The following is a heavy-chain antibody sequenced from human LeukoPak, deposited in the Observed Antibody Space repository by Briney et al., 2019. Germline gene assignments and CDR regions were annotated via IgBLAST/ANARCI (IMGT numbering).Heavy chain of an antibody. D-gene: IGHD3-9*01. Sequence: ASETLSLTCTVSGGSVSSGSYYWSWIRQPPGKGLEWVGYIYYSGSTNYNPSLKSRVTISVDTSKNQFSLKLSSVTAADTAVYYCARGPYDIFEYWGQGTLSPSPQ. CDR1: GGSVSSGSYY. J-gene: IGHJ4*02. CDR3: ARGPYDIFEY. V-gene: IGHV4-61*01. CDR2: IYYSGST.